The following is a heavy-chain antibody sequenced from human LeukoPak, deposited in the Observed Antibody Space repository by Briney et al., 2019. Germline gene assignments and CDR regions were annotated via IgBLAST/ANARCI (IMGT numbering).Heavy chain of an antibody. J-gene: IGHJ4*02. CDR3: ARNTKVRGYYFDY. D-gene: IGHD3-10*01. V-gene: IGHV3-48*03. Sequence: GGSLRLSCAASGFTFSSYEMNWVRQAPGKGLEWVSYISSSGSTIYYADSVKGRFTISRDNAKNSLYLQMYSLRAEDTAVYYCARNTKVRGYYFDYWGQGTLVTVSS. CDR1: GFTFSSYE. CDR2: ISSSGSTI.